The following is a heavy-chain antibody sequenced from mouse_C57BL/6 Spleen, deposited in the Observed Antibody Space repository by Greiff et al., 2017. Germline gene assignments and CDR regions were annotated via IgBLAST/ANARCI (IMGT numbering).Heavy chain of an antibody. V-gene: IGHV1-61*01. CDR1: GYTFTSYW. CDR3: ARCDEYDGGIAY. CDR2: IHPSDSET. D-gene: IGHD2-4*01. J-gene: IGHJ3*01. Sequence: QVQLQQPGAELVRPGSSVKLSCKASGYTFTSYWMDWVKQRPGQGLEWIGNIHPSDSETHYNQKFKDKATLTVDKSSSTAYMQLSSLTSEDSAVYDCARCDEYDGGIAYWGQGTLVTVSA.